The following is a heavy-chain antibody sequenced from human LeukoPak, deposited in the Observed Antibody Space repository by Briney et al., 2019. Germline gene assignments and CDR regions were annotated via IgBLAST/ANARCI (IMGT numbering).Heavy chain of an antibody. J-gene: IGHJ5*02. CDR3: ARVRKYQLLYWIDP. CDR2: IYYSGST. CDR1: GGSISSSY. Sequence: SETLSLTCTVSGGSISSSYWSWIRQPPGKGLEWIGYIYYSGSTNYNPSLKSRVTISVDTSKNQFSLKLSSVTAADTAVYYCARVRKYQLLYWIDPGGQGTLVTVSS. D-gene: IGHD2-2*01. V-gene: IGHV4-59*01.